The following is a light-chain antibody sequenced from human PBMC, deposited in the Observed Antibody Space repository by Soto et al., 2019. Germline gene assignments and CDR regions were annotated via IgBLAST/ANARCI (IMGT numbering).Light chain of an antibody. J-gene: IGKJ2*01. Sequence: DIQMTQSPSSLSASVGDRVTLTCRASQSISTYLNWYQKKPGKAPKLLIHAASSLQSGVPSRFSGSGSGTDFTLTISNLQPEDLGTYYCQQSYSPPPDTFGQGDMVEIK. CDR1: QSISTY. CDR3: QQSYSPPPDT. V-gene: IGKV1-39*01. CDR2: AAS.